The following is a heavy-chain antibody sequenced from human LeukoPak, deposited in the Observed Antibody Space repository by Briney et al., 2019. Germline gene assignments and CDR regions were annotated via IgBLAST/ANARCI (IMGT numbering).Heavy chain of an antibody. CDR1: GYTFSTYG. D-gene: IGHD6-6*01. CDR2: ISAYNGST. V-gene: IGHV1-18*01. J-gene: IGHJ4*02. Sequence: ASVKVSCKASGYTFSTYGITWVRQAPGQGFEWMGWISAYNGSTNFAQKFQDRVSMATDTSTSTAYMELRSLRYDDTAMYYCARAGTTSSSTPDYWGQGTLVTVSS. CDR3: ARAGTTSSSTPDY.